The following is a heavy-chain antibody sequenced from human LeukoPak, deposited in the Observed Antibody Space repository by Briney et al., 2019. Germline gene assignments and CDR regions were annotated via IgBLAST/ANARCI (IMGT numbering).Heavy chain of an antibody. Sequence: PGGSLRLSCKGSGYSFTSYWIGWVRQMPGKGLEWMGIIYPGDSDTRYSPSFQGQVTISADKSISTAYLQWSSLKASDTAMYYCARFGPLIAARPAYYYYYYMDVWGKGTTVTVSS. CDR1: GYSFTSYW. CDR3: ARFGPLIAARPAYYYYYYMDV. J-gene: IGHJ6*03. V-gene: IGHV5-51*01. D-gene: IGHD6-6*01. CDR2: IYPGDSDT.